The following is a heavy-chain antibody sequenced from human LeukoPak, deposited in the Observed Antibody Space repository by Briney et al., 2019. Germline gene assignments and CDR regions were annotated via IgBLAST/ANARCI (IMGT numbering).Heavy chain of an antibody. D-gene: IGHD3-9*01. CDR1: GFTFSNAW. J-gene: IGHJ4*02. V-gene: IGHV3-15*01. CDR2: IKSKTDGGTT. CDR3: TTDQSDILTGYYPFDY. Sequence: GGSLRLSCAASGFTFSNAWMSWVRQAPGKELEWVGRIKSKTDGGTTDYAAPVKGRFTISRDDSKNTLYLQTNSLKTEDTAVYYCTTDQSDILTGYYPFDYWGQGTLVTVSS.